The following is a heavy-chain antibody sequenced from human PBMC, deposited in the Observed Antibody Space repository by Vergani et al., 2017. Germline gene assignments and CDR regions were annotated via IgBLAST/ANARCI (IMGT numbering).Heavy chain of an antibody. Sequence: VQLVQSGAEVKKPGASMKVSCKASGYTFISYGITWVRQAPGQGLEWMGWISTYNGNTNYAQKFQGGVTMTTDTSTSTAYMELGSLRSDDTAVYYCARGPFSSSWNYFYYWGQGTLVTVSS. CDR3: ARGPFSSSWNYFYY. CDR2: ISTYNGNT. D-gene: IGHD6-13*01. J-gene: IGHJ4*02. V-gene: IGHV1-18*01. CDR1: GYTFISYG.